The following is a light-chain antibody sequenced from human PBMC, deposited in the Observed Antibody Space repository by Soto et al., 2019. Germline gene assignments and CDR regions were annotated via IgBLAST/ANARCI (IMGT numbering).Light chain of an antibody. CDR3: VQALQTPPWT. V-gene: IGKV2-28*01. CDR2: LGS. Sequence: DLVMTQSPLSLPVTPGEPASISCRSSQSLLHSNGYNYLDWYLQKPGQSPQLLIYLGSNRASGVPDRFSGSGSGTDFTLKISRVEAEDVGVYYCVQALQTPPWTFGQGTKLEIK. CDR1: QSLLHSNGYNY. J-gene: IGKJ2*01.